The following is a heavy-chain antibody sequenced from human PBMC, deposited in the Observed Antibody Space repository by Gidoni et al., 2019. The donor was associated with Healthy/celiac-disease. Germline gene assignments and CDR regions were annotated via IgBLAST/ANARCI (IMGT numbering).Heavy chain of an antibody. J-gene: IGHJ6*02. Sequence: EVQLLESGGGLVQPGGSLRLSCAASGFTFSSYAMSWVRQAPGKGLEWVSAISGSGGSTYYADSVKGRFTISRDNSKNTLYLQMNSLRAEDTAVYYCAKSHGSGSPYYYGMDVWGQGTTVTVSS. CDR1: GFTFSSYA. CDR3: AKSHGSGSPYYYGMDV. D-gene: IGHD3-10*01. V-gene: IGHV3-23*01. CDR2: ISGSGGST.